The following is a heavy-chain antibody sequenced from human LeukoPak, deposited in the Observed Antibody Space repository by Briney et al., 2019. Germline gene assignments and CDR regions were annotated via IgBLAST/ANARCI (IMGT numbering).Heavy chain of an antibody. J-gene: IGHJ4*02. CDR1: GGTFSSYA. Sequence: SVKVSCKASGGTFSSYAISWVRQAPGQGLEWMGGIIPIFGTANYAQKFQGRVTITADESTSTAYMGLSSLRSEDTAVYYCASGSTVTRCMDYWGQGTLVTVSS. D-gene: IGHD4-17*01. V-gene: IGHV1-69*01. CDR2: IIPIFGTA. CDR3: ASGSTVTRCMDY.